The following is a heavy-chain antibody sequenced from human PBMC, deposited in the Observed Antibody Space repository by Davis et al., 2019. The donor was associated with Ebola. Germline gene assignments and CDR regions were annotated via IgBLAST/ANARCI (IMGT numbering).Heavy chain of an antibody. CDR1: GGSISSYY. V-gene: IGHV4-59*08. CDR2: IYYSGSI. D-gene: IGHD4-17*01. Sequence: MPSETLSLTCTVSGGSISSYYWSWIRQPPGKGLEWIGYIYYSGSINYNPSLKSRVTISVDTSKNQFSLKLSSVTAADTAVYYCARRGYGDYYFDYWGQGTLVTVSS. CDR3: ARRGYGDYYFDY. J-gene: IGHJ4*02.